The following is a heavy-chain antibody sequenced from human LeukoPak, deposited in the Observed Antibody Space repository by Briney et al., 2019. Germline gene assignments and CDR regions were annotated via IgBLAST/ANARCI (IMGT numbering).Heavy chain of an antibody. J-gene: IGHJ4*02. Sequence: GGSLRLSCAASGFTVSSNYMSWVRQAPGKGLEWVSVIYSGGSTYYADSVKGRFTVSRDNSKNTLYLQMNSLRAEDTAVYYCARGAKRYSSSWYGYYFDYWGQGTLVTVSS. CDR3: ARGAKRYSSSWYGYYFDY. V-gene: IGHV3-66*01. D-gene: IGHD6-13*01. CDR1: GFTVSSNY. CDR2: IYSGGST.